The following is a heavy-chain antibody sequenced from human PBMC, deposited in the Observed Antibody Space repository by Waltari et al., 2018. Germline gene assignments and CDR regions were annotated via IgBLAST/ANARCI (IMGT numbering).Heavy chain of an antibody. CDR1: GGSISSSSYY. Sequence: QLQLQESGPGLVKPSETLSLTCTVSGGSISSSSYYWGWIRQPPGKGLEWIGSIYYSGSTYYNPSLKSRVTISVDTSKNQFSLKRSSVTAADTAVYYCARRRDYYFDDWGQGTLVTVSS. J-gene: IGHJ4*02. CDR3: ARRRDYYFDD. V-gene: IGHV4-39*01. CDR2: IYYSGST.